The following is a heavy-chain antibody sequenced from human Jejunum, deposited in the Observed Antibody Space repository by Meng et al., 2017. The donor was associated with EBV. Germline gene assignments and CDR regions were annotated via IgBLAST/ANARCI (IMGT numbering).Heavy chain of an antibody. Sequence: QLQLQESCPGLLKPSDTLSLIWTVSGGSFNSGNVYWSWIRQHPGKGLEWIGYIYYSGSTNYIPSLKSRVTISLDTSKNQFSLKLSSVTAADTAVYYCAGLRYSGYDRAFDYWGQGALVTVSS. V-gene: IGHV4-61*01. J-gene: IGHJ4*02. CDR2: IYYSGST. CDR1: GGSFNSGNVY. CDR3: AGLRYSGYDRAFDY. D-gene: IGHD5-12*01.